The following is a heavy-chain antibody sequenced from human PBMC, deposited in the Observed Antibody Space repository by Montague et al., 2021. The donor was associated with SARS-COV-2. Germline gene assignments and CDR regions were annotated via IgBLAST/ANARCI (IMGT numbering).Heavy chain of an antibody. CDR1: GDSISTSTW. CDR2: IFHSGTI. CDR3: ATLSRRTAAGTRDYYGLDV. Sequence: SETLSLTCRASGDSISTSTWWTWVCQTPGKGLEWIGEIFHSGTINYNPSLKSRVSISVDKSNNQFSLRLSSLIAADTAVYYCATLSRRTAAGTRDYYGLDVWGQGTTVVVSS. J-gene: IGHJ6*02. V-gene: IGHV4-4*02. D-gene: IGHD6-13*01.